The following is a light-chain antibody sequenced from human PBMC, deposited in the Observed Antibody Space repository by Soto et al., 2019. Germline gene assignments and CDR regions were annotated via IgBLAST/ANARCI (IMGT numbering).Light chain of an antibody. CDR1: QDISKY. CDR3: QQYSHLIT. Sequence: DIQMTQSPSSLSASLGDRVTITCQASQDISKYLNWYQQKLGKAPKLLIYDASNLETGVPSRFSGSGSGRDSTFTISSLQPEDIATYYCQQYSHLITFGQGTRLEIK. V-gene: IGKV1-33*01. J-gene: IGKJ5*01. CDR2: DAS.